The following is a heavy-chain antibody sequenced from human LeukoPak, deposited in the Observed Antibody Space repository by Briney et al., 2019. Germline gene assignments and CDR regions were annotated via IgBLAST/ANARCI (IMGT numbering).Heavy chain of an antibody. J-gene: IGHJ5*02. Sequence: SETLPLTCAVYGGSFSGYYWSWIRQPPGKGLEWIGEINHSGSTNYNPSLKSRVTISVDTSKNQFSLKLSSVTAADTAVYYCARSDYWTNWFDPWGQGTPVTVSS. CDR1: GGSFSGYY. V-gene: IGHV4-34*01. CDR2: INHSGST. CDR3: ARSDYWTNWFDP. D-gene: IGHD4-17*01.